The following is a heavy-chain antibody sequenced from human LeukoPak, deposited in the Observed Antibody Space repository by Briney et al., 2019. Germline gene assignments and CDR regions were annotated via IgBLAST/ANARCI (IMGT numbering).Heavy chain of an antibody. CDR1: GYSFTSYW. Sequence: GESLKISCKGSGYSFTSYWIGWVRQMPGKGLEWMGIIYPGDSDTRYSPSFQGQVTISADKSISTAYLQWSGLKASDTAMYYCASGRRSYQLLSDYWGQGTLVTVSS. CDR2: IYPGDSDT. D-gene: IGHD2-2*01. CDR3: ASGRRSYQLLSDY. J-gene: IGHJ4*02. V-gene: IGHV5-51*01.